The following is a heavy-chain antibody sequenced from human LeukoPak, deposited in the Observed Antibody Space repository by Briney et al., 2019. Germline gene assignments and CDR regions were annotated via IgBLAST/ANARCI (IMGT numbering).Heavy chain of an antibody. J-gene: IGHJ6*03. V-gene: IGHV3-23*01. CDR3: AKFYYYYYMDV. CDR2: ISGNSDNT. CDR1: GFTFSTNA. Sequence: GGSLRLSCAASGFTFSTNAMTWGRQAPGKGLEWVSGISGNSDNTYYADSVKGRFTISRDNSKNTLYLQMNSLRAEDTAVYYCAKFYYYYYMDVWSKGTTVTVSS.